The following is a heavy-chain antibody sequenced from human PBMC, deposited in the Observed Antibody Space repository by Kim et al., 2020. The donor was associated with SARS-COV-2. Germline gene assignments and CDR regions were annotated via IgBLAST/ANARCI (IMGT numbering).Heavy chain of an antibody. Sequence: TIYAQKFQGRVTMTEDTSTDTAYMELSSLRSEDTAVYYCATDQGYNLLDYWGQGTLVTVSS. V-gene: IGHV1-24*01. D-gene: IGHD5-12*01. CDR2: T. CDR3: ATDQGYNLLDY. J-gene: IGHJ4*02.